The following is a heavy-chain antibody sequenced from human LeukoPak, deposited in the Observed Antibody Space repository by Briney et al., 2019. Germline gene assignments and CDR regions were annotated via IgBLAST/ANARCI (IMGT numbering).Heavy chain of an antibody. Sequence: SETLSLTCTVSGRSIGRNSWNWIRPAPGKGLEWIGNIHYTGRTNYSPSLESRVTISVHTSKNQFSLRMNSVTAADTAVYYCAREAASSSSGEIDFWGQGTLVSVSS. J-gene: IGHJ4*02. D-gene: IGHD7-27*01. CDR1: GRSIGRNS. CDR3: AREAASSSSGEIDF. CDR2: IHYTGRT. V-gene: IGHV4-59*12.